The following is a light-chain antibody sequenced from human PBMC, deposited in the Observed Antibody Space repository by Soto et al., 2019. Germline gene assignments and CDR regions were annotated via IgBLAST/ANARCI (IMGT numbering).Light chain of an antibody. CDR1: SSEVGGYNY. CDR2: DVT. V-gene: IGLV2-14*01. CDR3: CSYTTSNTRQIV. J-gene: IGLJ1*01. Sequence: QSALTQPASVSGSPGQSITISCTGTSSEVGGYNYVSWYQQQPGKAPKFMIYDVTNRPSGVSNLFSGSKSGNTASLTISGLQAEDEADYYCCSYTTSNTRQIVFGTGTKVTVL.